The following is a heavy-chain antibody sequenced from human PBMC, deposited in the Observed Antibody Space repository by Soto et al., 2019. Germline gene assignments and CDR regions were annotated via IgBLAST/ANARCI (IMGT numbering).Heavy chain of an antibody. CDR3: ARESTRFLEWFRHYYYYYGMDV. D-gene: IGHD3-3*01. Sequence: SVKVSCKASGGTFSSYAISWVRQAPGQGLEWMGGIIPIFGTANYAQKFQGRVTITADESTSTAYMELSSLRSEDTAVYYCARESTRFLEWFRHYYYYYGMDVWGQGTTVTVSS. CDR2: IIPIFGTA. J-gene: IGHJ6*02. V-gene: IGHV1-69*13. CDR1: GGTFSSYA.